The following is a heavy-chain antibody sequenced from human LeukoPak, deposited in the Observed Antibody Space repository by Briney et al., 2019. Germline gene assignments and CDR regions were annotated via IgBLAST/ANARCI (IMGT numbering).Heavy chain of an antibody. D-gene: IGHD1-26*01. V-gene: IGHV5-51*01. Sequence: GESLKISCKISGYKLTNNWIGWVRQVPGKGLEWMGIIYPGDSETRYSPSFQGQVTILADKSISTAYLQWSSLKASDTAMYYCARRRDLYSGSYYPFDYWGQGTLVTVSS. CDR2: IYPGDSET. CDR1: GYKLTNNW. J-gene: IGHJ4*02. CDR3: ARRRDLYSGSYYPFDY.